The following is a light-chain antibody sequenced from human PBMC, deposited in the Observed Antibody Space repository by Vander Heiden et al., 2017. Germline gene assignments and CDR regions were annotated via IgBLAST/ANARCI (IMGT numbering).Light chain of an antibody. CDR3: HQYYSYPRT. J-gene: IGKJ1*01. CDR2: ATS. CDR1: QDISSY. V-gene: IGKV1-8*01. Sequence: AIQMTQSPSSFSASTGDRVTITCRASQDISSYLAWYQQKPGKAPKLLIYATSTLQSGVPSRFSGSGSGTDFTLTISYLQSEDFATYYCHQYYSYPRTFGQGTKVEIK.